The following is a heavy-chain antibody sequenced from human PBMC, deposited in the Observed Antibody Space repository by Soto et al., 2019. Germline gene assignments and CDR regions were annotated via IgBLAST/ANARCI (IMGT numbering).Heavy chain of an antibody. CDR1: VFTFSSYA. D-gene: IGHD1-26*01. V-gene: IGHV3-23*01. J-gene: IGHJ4*02. CDR3: AKQGSPTSSHPHFEY. Sequence: PVGSLRLSCAASVFTFSSYAMSWVRHSPGKGLEWVSAISGSGGSTYYADSVKGRFTISRGNSKNTLYMQMNSLRAEDTAVYYCAKQGSPTSSHPHFEYWGQGTPVTVSS. CDR2: ISGSGGST.